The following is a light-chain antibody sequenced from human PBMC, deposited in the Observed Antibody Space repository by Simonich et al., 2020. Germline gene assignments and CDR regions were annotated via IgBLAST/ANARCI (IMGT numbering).Light chain of an antibody. J-gene: IGKJ2*01. V-gene: IGKV1-5*03. Sequence: DIQMTQSTSTRSASEGDRVTINCRATQNINSGLAWYQQKTGKAPKPLIYKVSSLEIGVPSRFIGSGSGTEFTLTISSLQPDDFATYYCQQYNSYSYTFGQGTKLEIK. CDR1: QNINSG. CDR2: KVS. CDR3: QQYNSYSYT.